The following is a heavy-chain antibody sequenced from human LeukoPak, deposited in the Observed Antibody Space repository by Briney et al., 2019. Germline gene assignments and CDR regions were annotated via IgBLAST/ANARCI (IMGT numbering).Heavy chain of an antibody. CDR3: ARDGGSGWPPFDY. CDR1: GYTFISYY. D-gene: IGHD6-19*01. V-gene: IGHV1-46*01. J-gene: IGHJ4*02. CDR2: INPSAGST. Sequence: ASVKVSCKASGYTFISYYMHWVRQAPGQGLEWMGIINPSAGSTSYAQKFQGRVTMTRDTSTSTVYMELRSLRSDDTAVYYCARDGGSGWPPFDYWGQGTLVTVSS.